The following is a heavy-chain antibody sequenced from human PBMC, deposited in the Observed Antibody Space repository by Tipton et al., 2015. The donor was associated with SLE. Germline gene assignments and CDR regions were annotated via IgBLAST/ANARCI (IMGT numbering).Heavy chain of an antibody. Sequence: TLSLTCTVSGDSITSGSYYWSWIRQSAGKRLEWIGRVCSSGSTDYNPSLKSRVTMSVDTSKNQFSLKLTSVTAADTATYYCARGVRIQGVVDVWGQGTTVTISS. CDR1: GDSITSGSYY. D-gene: IGHD5-18*01. J-gene: IGHJ3*01. V-gene: IGHV4-61*02. CDR2: VCSSGST. CDR3: ARGVRIQGVVDV.